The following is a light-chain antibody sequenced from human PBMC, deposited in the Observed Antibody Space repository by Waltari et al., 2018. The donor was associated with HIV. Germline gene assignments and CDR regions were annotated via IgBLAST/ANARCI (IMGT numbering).Light chain of an antibody. CDR3: STHTADHTLA. V-gene: IGLV2-14*03. J-gene: IGLJ3*02. Sequence: QSTLTQPASVSGSPGQSVTISCLGTASDFGPYNYVSWYQQHPGNVPKVIIYEVTSRPSGVSHRFSASKSGNTASLTISRLQPEDEAVYFCSTHTADHTLAFGGGTHLTVL. CDR2: EVT. CDR1: ASDFGPYNY.